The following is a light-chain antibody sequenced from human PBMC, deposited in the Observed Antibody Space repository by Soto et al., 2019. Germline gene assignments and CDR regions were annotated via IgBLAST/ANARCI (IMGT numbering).Light chain of an antibody. J-gene: IGKJ4*01. V-gene: IGKV3-11*01. CDR3: QQRSNWPLT. CDR2: DAS. CDR1: QSVSSY. Sequence: EIVLTQSPATLSLSPGERATLSCRASQSVSSYLAWYQQKPGQAPRLLIYDASNRATGIPARFSGSGSGTDFTLTISSLEPEDFAAYYCQQRSNWPLTFGGGTKVGIK.